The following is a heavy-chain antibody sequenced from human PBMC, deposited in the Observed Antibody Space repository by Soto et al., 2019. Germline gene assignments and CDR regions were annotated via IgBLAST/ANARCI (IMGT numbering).Heavy chain of an antibody. J-gene: IGHJ6*02. CDR2: IYYSGST. CDR1: GGSISSHN. D-gene: IGHD2-2*01. CDR3: ARDLWVCSSTSCQGNDDHYYYGLDV. Sequence: PSETRSLACTVSGGSISSHNWSWCRQPPGQGLEWIGYIYYSGSTNYNPSLKSRVTISVDTSKSQFSLRLSSVTAADTAVYYCARDLWVCSSTSCQGNDDHYYYGLDVWGQGTTVTVSS. V-gene: IGHV4-59*11.